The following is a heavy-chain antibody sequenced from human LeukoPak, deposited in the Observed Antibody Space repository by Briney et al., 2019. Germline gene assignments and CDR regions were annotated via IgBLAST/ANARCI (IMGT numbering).Heavy chain of an antibody. V-gene: IGHV3-64*01. J-gene: IGHJ4*02. D-gene: IGHD4-17*01. CDR3: ARGTGLGGDYVSN. CDR1: GFTFSSYA. CDR2: ISSNGGST. Sequence: PGGSLRPSCAASGFTFSSYAMHWVRQAPGKGLEYVSAISSNGGSTYYANSVKGRFTISRDNSKNTLYLQMGSLRAEDMAVYYCARGTGLGGDYVSNWGQGTLVTVSS.